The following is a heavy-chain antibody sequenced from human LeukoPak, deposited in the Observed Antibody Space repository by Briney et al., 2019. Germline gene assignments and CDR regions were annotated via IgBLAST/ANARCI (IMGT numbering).Heavy chain of an antibody. CDR2: INPKNGGT. J-gene: IGHJ5*02. CDR3: ARDKYCSGGNCYQKSNGFGP. CDR1: GYSFTDYY. D-gene: IGHD2-15*01. V-gene: IGHV1-2*02. Sequence: ASVKVSCKASGYSFTDYYIHWVRQAPGQGLEWMGWINPKNGGTNFAQKFQGRVTMTRDTSISTVYMELNRLRSDDTAVYYCARDKYCSGGNCYQKSNGFGPWGQGALVTVSS.